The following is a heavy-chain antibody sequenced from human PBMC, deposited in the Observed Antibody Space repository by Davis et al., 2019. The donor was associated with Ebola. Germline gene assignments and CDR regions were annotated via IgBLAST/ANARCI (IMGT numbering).Heavy chain of an antibody. Sequence: PGGSLRLSCAASGFTFSSYAMSWVRQAPGKGLEWVLAISGSGGSTYYADSVKGRFTISRDNSKNTLYLQMNSLRAEDTAVYYCARVESLYYVWGSYRYGPLDYWGQGTLVTVSS. V-gene: IGHV3-23*01. CDR3: ARVESLYYVWGSYRYGPLDY. CDR1: GFTFSSYA. J-gene: IGHJ4*02. D-gene: IGHD3-16*02. CDR2: ISGSGGST.